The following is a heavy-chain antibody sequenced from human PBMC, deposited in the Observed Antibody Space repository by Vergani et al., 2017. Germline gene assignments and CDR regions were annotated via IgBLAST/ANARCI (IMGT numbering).Heavy chain of an antibody. Sequence: QVQLVQSGAEVKKPGASVKVSCKASGYTFTSYYMHWVRQAPGQGLEWMGIINPSGGSTSYAQKFQGRVTITADESTGTAYMELSSLRSEDTAVYYCASEEYSSSSGAYYYYGMDVWGQGTTVTVSS. CDR3: ASEEYSSSSGAYYYYGMDV. CDR2: INPSGGST. J-gene: IGHJ6*02. D-gene: IGHD6-6*01. CDR1: GYTFTSYY. V-gene: IGHV1-46*01.